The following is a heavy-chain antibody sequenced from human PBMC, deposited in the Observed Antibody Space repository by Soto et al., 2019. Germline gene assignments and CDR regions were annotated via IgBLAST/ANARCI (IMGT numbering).Heavy chain of an antibody. Sequence: ASVKVSCKASGYTFTSYGISWVRQAPGQGLEWMGWISAYNGNTNYAQKLQGRVTMTTDTSTSTAYMELRSLRSDDTAVYYCAREVPDDYGDYGLFDYWGQGTLVTVSS. J-gene: IGHJ4*02. CDR3: AREVPDDYGDYGLFDY. CDR2: ISAYNGNT. CDR1: GYTFTSYG. D-gene: IGHD4-17*01. V-gene: IGHV1-18*01.